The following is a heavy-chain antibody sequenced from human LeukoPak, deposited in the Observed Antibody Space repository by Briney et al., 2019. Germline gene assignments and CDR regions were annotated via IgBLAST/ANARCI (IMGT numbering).Heavy chain of an antibody. CDR3: ATGPRGSQYYDILTGYYRLDFDY. CDR1: GFTFSSYG. V-gene: IGHV3-33*01. Sequence: GRSLRLSCAASGFTFSSYGMHWVRQAPGKGLEWVAVIWYDGSNKYYADSVKGRFTISRDNSKTTLYLQMNSLRAEDTAVYYYATGPRGSQYYDILTGYYRLDFDYWGQGTLVTVSS. J-gene: IGHJ4*02. CDR2: IWYDGSNK. D-gene: IGHD3-9*01.